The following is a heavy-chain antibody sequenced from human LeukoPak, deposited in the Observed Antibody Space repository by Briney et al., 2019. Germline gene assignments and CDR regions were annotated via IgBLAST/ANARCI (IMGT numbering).Heavy chain of an antibody. CDR1: GGSISSYY. V-gene: IGHV4-59*01. D-gene: IGHD1-26*01. Sequence: PSGTLSLTCTVSGGSISSYYWSWIRQPPGKGLEWIGYIYYSGSTNYNPSLKSRVTISVDTSKNQFSLKLSSVTAADTAVYYCARGSGSYRALFDYWGQGTLVTVSS. CDR3: ARGSGSYRALFDY. CDR2: IYYSGST. J-gene: IGHJ4*02.